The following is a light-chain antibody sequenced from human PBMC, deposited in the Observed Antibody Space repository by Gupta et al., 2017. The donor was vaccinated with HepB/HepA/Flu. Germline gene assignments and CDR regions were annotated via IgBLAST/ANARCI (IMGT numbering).Light chain of an antibody. CDR2: WAS. V-gene: IGKV4-1*01. J-gene: IGKJ1*01. Sequence: DIVMTQSPDSLTVSLGERATINCKSSQSVFYSSNHKNYLAWYQQKPGQPPKLLIYWASTRESGVPDRFSGSGSGTDFTLTISSLQAEDAAVYFCQQYYIPPWTVGQGTRVEIK. CDR1: QSVFYSSNHKNY. CDR3: QQYYIPPWT.